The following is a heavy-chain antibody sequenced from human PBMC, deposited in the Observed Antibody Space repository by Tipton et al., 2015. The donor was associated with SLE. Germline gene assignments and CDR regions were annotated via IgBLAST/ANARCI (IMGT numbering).Heavy chain of an antibody. CDR2: INDAEGT. Sequence: TLSLTCEVYGVSFSGYYWSWIRQSPGKGLEWIGEINDAEGTKYNPSLESRVTMSIDTSKNRFSLNMNSVTAADTAVYYCARGFRPYYFDPWGQGTLVTVSP. CDR1: GVSFSGYY. CDR3: ARGFRPYYFDP. J-gene: IGHJ4*02. V-gene: IGHV4-34*01. D-gene: IGHD2-21*01.